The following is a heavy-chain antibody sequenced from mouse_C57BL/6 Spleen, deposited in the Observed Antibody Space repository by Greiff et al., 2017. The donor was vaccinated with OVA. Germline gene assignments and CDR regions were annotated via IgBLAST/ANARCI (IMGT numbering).Heavy chain of an antibody. J-gene: IGHJ2*01. D-gene: IGHD1-1*01. V-gene: IGHV5-4*01. Sequence: EVMLVESGGGLVKPGGSLKLSFAASGFTFSSYAMSWVRQTPEKRLEWVATISDGGSYTYYPDNVKGRFTISRDNAKNNLYLQMSHLKSEDTAMYYCAREDYGSSLDYWGQGTTLTVSS. CDR3: AREDYGSSLDY. CDR2: ISDGGSYT. CDR1: GFTFSSYA.